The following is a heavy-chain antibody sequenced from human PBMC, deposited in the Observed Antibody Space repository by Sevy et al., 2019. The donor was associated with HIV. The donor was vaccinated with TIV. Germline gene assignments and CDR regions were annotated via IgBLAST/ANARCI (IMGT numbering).Heavy chain of an antibody. CDR1: GFTFSDYA. D-gene: IGHD3-9*01. V-gene: IGHV3-30*02. CDR2: IWYDGSNK. J-gene: IGHJ6*02. CDR3: AKLVVPAASNDDILTGYPDLRVNYGMDV. Sequence: GGSLRLSCAASGFTFSDYAIHWVRQAPGKGLEWVAFIWYDGSNKYYTDFVKGRFAISRDNSKNTLCLQMNSLRVEDTAVYYCAKLVVPAASNDDILTGYPDLRVNYGMDVWGQGTTVTVSS.